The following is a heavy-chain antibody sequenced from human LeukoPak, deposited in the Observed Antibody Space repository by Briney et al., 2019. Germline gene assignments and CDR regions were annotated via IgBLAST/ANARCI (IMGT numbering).Heavy chain of an antibody. Sequence: VKVSCKASGGTFSSYAISWVRQAPGQGLEWMGGIIPIFGTANYAQKFQGRVTITADESTSTAYMELSSLRSEDTAVYYCAAALLGELTGYDYWGQGTLVTVSS. J-gene: IGHJ4*02. CDR1: GGTFSSYA. V-gene: IGHV1-69*01. CDR2: IIPIFGTA. CDR3: AAALLGELTGYDY. D-gene: IGHD3-16*01.